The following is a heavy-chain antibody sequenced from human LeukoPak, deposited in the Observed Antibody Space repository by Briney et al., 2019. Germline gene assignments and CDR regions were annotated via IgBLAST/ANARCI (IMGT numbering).Heavy chain of an antibody. CDR2: IQQDGSEK. CDR1: GYTFSDYG. Sequence: GGSLRLSCAASGYTFSDYGMSWVRQAPGKGLEWVANIQQDGSEKYYADYVKGRFTISRDTAKNSLFLQVSSLRGDDTAVYYGASIGGVSYASDFWGQGALGTVSS. D-gene: IGHD5-18*01. V-gene: IGHV3-7*05. J-gene: IGHJ4*02. CDR3: ASIGGVSYASDF.